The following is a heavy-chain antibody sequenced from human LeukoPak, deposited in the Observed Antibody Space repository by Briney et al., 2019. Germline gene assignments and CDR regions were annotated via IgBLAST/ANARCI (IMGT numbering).Heavy chain of an antibody. CDR1: GGSISSDY. V-gene: IGHV4-4*07. D-gene: IGHD2/OR15-2a*01. J-gene: IGHJ5*02. Sequence: SETLSLTCTVAGGSISSDYWSWVRQSAGKGLEWIGRIYTSGSSNYNPSLKSRVTMSVDTSKSQFSLNLSSVTAADTAVSFCARGGITSTTGWFDPWGQGTLVTVSS. CDR3: ARGGITSTTGWFDP. CDR2: IYTSGSS.